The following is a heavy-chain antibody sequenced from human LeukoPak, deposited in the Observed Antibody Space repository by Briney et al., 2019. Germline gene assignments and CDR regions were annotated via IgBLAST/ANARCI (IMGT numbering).Heavy chain of an antibody. D-gene: IGHD3-22*01. CDR3: AREFTTGLSGFDL. Sequence: SETLSLTCTVSGGSISSSSYYWGWIRQPPGKGLEWIGSIYYSGSTYYNPSLKSRVTISVDTSKNQFSLKLSSVTAADTAVYYCAREFTTGLSGFDLWGRGTLVTVSS. CDR1: GGSISSSSYY. CDR2: IYYSGST. J-gene: IGHJ2*01. V-gene: IGHV4-39*02.